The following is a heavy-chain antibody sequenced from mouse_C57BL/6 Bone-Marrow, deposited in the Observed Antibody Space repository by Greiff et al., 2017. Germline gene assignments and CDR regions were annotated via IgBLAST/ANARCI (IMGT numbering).Heavy chain of an antibody. Sequence: QVQLKESGAELVKPGASVKISCKASGYAFSSCWMNWVKQRPGKGLEWIGQIYPGEGDTNYNGKFKGKATLTADKSSSTAYMQLSSLTSEDSAVYFCARFFYGSRGDWYFDVWGTGTTVTVSS. J-gene: IGHJ1*03. CDR3: ARFFYGSRGDWYFDV. D-gene: IGHD1-1*01. CDR1: GYAFSSCW. V-gene: IGHV1-80*01. CDR2: IYPGEGDT.